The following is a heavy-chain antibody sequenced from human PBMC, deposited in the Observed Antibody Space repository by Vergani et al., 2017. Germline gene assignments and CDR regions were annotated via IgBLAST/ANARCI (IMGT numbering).Heavy chain of an antibody. CDR2: ISYDGSNK. V-gene: IGHV3-30*18. D-gene: IGHD1/OR15-1a*01. J-gene: IGHJ4*02. Sequence: QVQLVESGGGVVQPGRSLRLSCAASGFTFSSYGMHWVRQAPGKGLEWVAVISYDGSNKYYADSVKGRFTISRDKSKNTLYLQLNSLRAEDTAVYYCAKGGYRITGKTCFGYWGQGTLVTVSS. CDR1: GFTFSSYG. CDR3: AKGGYRITGKTCFGY.